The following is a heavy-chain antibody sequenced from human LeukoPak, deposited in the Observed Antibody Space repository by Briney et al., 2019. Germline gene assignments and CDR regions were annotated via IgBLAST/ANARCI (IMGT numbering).Heavy chain of an antibody. CDR3: ARDARGSYDFWSGYQYYYYGMDV. CDR2: IYYIGST. Sequence: SETLSLTCTVSGGSISSYYWSWIRQPPGKGLEWIGYIYYIGSTNYNPSLKSRVTISVDTSKNQFSLKLSSVTAADTAVYYCARDARGSYDFWSGYQYYYYGMDVWGQGTTVTVSS. D-gene: IGHD3-3*01. J-gene: IGHJ6*02. V-gene: IGHV4-59*01. CDR1: GGSISSYY.